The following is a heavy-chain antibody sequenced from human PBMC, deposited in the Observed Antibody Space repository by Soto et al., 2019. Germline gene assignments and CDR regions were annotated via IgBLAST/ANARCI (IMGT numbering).Heavy chain of an antibody. CDR2: IWYDGSNK. CDR3: ARGDIAAARLELDY. V-gene: IGHV3-33*01. Sequence: QVQLVESGGGVVQPGRSLRLSCAASGFTFSSYGMHWVRQAPGKGLEWVAVIWYDGSNKYYADSVKGRFTISRDNSKNTLYLQMNSLRAEDTAVYYCARGDIAAARLELDYWGQGTLVTVSS. D-gene: IGHD6-13*01. CDR1: GFTFSSYG. J-gene: IGHJ4*02.